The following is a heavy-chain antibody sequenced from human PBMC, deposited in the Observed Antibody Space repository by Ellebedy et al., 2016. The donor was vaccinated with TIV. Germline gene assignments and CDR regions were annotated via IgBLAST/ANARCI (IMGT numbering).Heavy chain of an antibody. CDR2: INPNSGVT. CDR1: GYTFTGYY. J-gene: IGHJ4*02. V-gene: IGHV1-2*02. Sequence: ASVKVSXXASGYTFTGYYMRWVRQAPGQGLEWMGWINPNSGVTKYVQKFQGRVTMTRDTSISTAYIELSRLRSDDTAVYYCAKHIAVAGTPFDYWGQGTLVTVSS. D-gene: IGHD6-19*01. CDR3: AKHIAVAGTPFDY.